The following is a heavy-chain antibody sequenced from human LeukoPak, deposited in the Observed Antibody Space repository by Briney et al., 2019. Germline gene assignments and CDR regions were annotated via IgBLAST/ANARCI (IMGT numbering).Heavy chain of an antibody. V-gene: IGHV1-46*03. Sequence: ASVKVSCKASGFTFTSYYMHWVRQAPGQGLEWMGIINPSGGSTSYPQKFQGRVTMTRDTSTSTVYMELSSLRCEDTAVYYCACVVRGAFDIWGQGTLVTVSS. CDR3: ACVVRGAFDI. CDR2: INPSGGST. D-gene: IGHD2-21*01. CDR1: GFTFTSYY. J-gene: IGHJ3*02.